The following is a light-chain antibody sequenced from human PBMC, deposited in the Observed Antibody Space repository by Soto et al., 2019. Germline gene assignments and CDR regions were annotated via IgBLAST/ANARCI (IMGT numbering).Light chain of an antibody. V-gene: IGLV1-44*01. CDR3: QSYDSNLSGSSV. CDR2: TNS. J-gene: IGLJ1*01. CDR1: RSNIGSNS. Sequence: QSVLTQPPSASETPGQRITISCSGSRSNIGSNSVYWYQQLSGTAPKLLIYTNSQRPSGVPERFSGAKSGTSASLAITGLQAEDEADYYCQSYDSNLSGSSVFGTGTKVTVL.